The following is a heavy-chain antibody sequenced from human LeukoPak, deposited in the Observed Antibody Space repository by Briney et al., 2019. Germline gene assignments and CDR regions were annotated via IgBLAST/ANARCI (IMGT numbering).Heavy chain of an antibody. CDR3: ARRYSSGWSPFDY. V-gene: IGHV1-2*06. Sequence: ASVKVSCKASGYTFTGYYMHWVRQAPGQGLEWMGQINPNSGGTNYAQKFQGRVTMTRDTSISTAYMELSRLRSDDTAVYYCARRYSSGWSPFDYWGQGTLVTVSS. D-gene: IGHD6-19*01. CDR2: INPNSGGT. J-gene: IGHJ4*02. CDR1: GYTFTGYY.